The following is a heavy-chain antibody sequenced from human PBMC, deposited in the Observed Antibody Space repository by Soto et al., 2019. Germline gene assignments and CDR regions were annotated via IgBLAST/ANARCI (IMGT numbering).Heavy chain of an antibody. J-gene: IGHJ4*02. CDR1: GFTFRSYA. CDR3: AKDRCSGGSCYTDFDY. Sequence: GGSLRLSCAASGFTFRSYAMSWVRQAPGKGLEWVSAISGSGGSTHNVDSVKGRFTISRDNSKNTLYLQMNSLRAEDTAVYYCAKDRCSGGSCYTDFDYWGQGTLVTVSS. V-gene: IGHV3-23*01. D-gene: IGHD2-15*01. CDR2: ISGSGGST.